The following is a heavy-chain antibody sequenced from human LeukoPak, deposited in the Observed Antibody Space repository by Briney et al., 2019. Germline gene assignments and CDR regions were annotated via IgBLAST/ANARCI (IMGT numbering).Heavy chain of an antibody. Sequence: GGSLRLSCAASGFTFSSYAMSWVRQAPGKGLEWVSAISGRGGSTYYADSVKGRFTIPRDNSKNTLYLQMNSLRAEDTAVYYCAKDYYDSGSTPHYYYYYGMDVWGQGTTVTVSS. J-gene: IGHJ6*02. CDR1: GFTFSSYA. CDR3: AKDYYDSGSTPHYYYYYGMDV. V-gene: IGHV3-23*01. CDR2: ISGRGGST. D-gene: IGHD3-22*01.